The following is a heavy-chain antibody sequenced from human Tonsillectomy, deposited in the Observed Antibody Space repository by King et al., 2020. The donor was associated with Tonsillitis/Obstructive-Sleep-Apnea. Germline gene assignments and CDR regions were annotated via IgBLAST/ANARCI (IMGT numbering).Heavy chain of an antibody. CDR1: GFTFSSYA. Sequence: VQLVESGGGVVQPGRSLRLSCGASGFTFSSYAMHWVRQAPGKGLEWVSLISYDGSNKYYADFLKGRFTISRDNSKNTLYLQMNSLRAEDTAVYYCAKDLISYCSSTSCYSYFDYWGQGTLVTVSS. CDR2: ISYDGSNK. D-gene: IGHD2-2*01. V-gene: IGHV3-30*18. CDR3: AKDLISYCSSTSCYSYFDY. J-gene: IGHJ4*02.